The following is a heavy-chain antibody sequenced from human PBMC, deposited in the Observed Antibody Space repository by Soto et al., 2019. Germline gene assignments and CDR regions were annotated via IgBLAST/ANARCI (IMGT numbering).Heavy chain of an antibody. V-gene: IGHV4-31*03. CDR3: ARGRGGSYQYYYYGMDV. D-gene: IGHD1-26*01. Sequence: SETLSLTCTVSGGSISSGGYYWSWIRQHPGKGLEWSGYIYYSGSAYYNPSLKCRVTISVDTSKNQFSLKLGSVTAADTAVYYCARGRGGSYQYYYYGMDVWGQGTTVTVSS. CDR2: IYYSGSA. CDR1: GGSISSGGYY. J-gene: IGHJ6*02.